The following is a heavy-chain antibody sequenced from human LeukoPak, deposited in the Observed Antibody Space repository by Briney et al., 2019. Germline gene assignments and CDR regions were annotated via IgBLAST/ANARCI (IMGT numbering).Heavy chain of an antibody. CDR2: ISSNGGST. CDR3: AKDMRVYYSSGSYVDY. V-gene: IGHV3-64*01. CDR1: GFTFSSYA. D-gene: IGHD3-10*01. J-gene: IGHJ4*02. Sequence: GGSLRLSCAASGFTFSSYAMHWVRQAPGKGLEYVSAISSNGGSTYYANSVKGRFTISRDNSKNTLYLQMGGLRAEDTAVYYCAKDMRVYYSSGSYVDYWGQGTLVTVSS.